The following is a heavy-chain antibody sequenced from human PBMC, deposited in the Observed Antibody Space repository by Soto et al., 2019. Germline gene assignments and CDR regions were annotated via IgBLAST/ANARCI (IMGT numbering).Heavy chain of an antibody. Sequence: GXSVKVSCKASGSTFTSYAMHWVRQAPGQTTXWMGWXNAGHGNTTYXXKFQGRVXXNADKSTSTAYMELSSMRSEDTAVYYCERDMDVWGQGTTVTVSS. J-gene: IGHJ6*02. CDR1: GSTFTSYA. CDR3: ERDMDV. V-gene: IGHV1-3*01. CDR2: XNAGHGNT.